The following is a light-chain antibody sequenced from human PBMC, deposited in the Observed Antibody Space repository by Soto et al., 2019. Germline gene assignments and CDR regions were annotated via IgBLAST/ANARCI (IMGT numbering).Light chain of an antibody. CDR2: DAS. Sequence: DIQMTQSPSTLSASVGDRVTITCRASQTISGWLAWYQQKPGRAPKLLIYDASSLESGVPSRFSGSESGTEYTLTISSLQPEDSATYYRQQYKNLYSFGQGTKVDIK. CDR1: QTISGW. V-gene: IGKV1-5*01. CDR3: QQYKNLYS. J-gene: IGKJ2*03.